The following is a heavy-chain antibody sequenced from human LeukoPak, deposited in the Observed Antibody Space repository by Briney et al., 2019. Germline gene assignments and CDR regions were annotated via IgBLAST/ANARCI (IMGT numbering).Heavy chain of an antibody. V-gene: IGHV3-23*01. CDR3: AKSLGRQLWLIRLFDY. D-gene: IGHD5-18*01. CDR2: ISGSGGST. Sequence: GSLRLSCAASGFTVSSNYMSWVRQAPGKGLEWVSAISGSGGSTYYADSVKGRFTISRDNSKNTLYPQMNSLRAEDTVVYYCAKSLGRQLWLIRLFDYWGQGTLVTVSS. J-gene: IGHJ4*02. CDR1: GFTVSSNY.